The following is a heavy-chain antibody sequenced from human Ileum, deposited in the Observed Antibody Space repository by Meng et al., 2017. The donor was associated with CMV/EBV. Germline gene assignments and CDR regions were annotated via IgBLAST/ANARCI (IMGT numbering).Heavy chain of an antibody. CDR3: VQDSGRGDF. CDR1: GFIFSNYG. CDR2: INHDGSNT. J-gene: IGHJ4*02. Sequence: SLKISCEASGFIFSNYGMYWVRQAPGKGLEWVGFINHDGSNTYYSDSMEGRFAIFRDNSKNTLSLHTSSLRAEDTAVYFCVQDSGRGDFWGQGKPVTVSS. V-gene: IGHV3-30*02. D-gene: IGHD2-15*01.